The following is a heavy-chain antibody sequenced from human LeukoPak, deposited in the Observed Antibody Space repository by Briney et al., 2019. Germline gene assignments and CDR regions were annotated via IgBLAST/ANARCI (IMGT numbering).Heavy chain of an antibody. V-gene: IGHV4-4*07. CDR1: GASISPYY. CDR3: ARDLSGSLYFDY. CDR2: LYPSGSS. J-gene: IGHJ4*02. Sequence: SETLSLTCTVSGASISPYYWNWIRQPAGEGLEWIGRLYPSGSSDYNPSLKSRVSISVGTSNNQFSLRVTSVTAADTAIYYCARDLSGSLYFDYWGQGILVTVSA. D-gene: IGHD3-10*01.